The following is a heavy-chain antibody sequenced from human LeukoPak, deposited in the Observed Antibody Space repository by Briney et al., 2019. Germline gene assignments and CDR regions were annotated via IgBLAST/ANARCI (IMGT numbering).Heavy chain of an antibody. CDR1: GDSVFSNSS. J-gene: IGHJ3*02. CDR2: TYYRSKWYN. D-gene: IGHD5-24*01. CDR3: ARGGQGDGRSADEGFDI. V-gene: IGHV6-1*01. Sequence: SQTLSLTCAISGDSVFSNSSWNWIRQSPSRGLEWLGRTYYRSKWYNDYVISVKSRININPDTSKNQFSLQLSSVTPEDTAVYYCARGGQGDGRSADEGFDIWGQGTMVTVS.